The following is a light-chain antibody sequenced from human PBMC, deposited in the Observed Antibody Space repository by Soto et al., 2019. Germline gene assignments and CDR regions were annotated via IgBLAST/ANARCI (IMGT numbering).Light chain of an antibody. CDR3: QQFGNSRYT. V-gene: IGKV3-20*01. J-gene: IGKJ2*01. CDR2: GAS. CDR1: QSVSSSY. Sequence: EIVLTQSPGTLSLSPGERATLSCRASQSVSSSYLAWYQQRPGQAPRLLIYGASSRATDIPDRFSGSGSGTDFTLTISRLEPEDSAVYYCQQFGNSRYTFGQGTTLEI.